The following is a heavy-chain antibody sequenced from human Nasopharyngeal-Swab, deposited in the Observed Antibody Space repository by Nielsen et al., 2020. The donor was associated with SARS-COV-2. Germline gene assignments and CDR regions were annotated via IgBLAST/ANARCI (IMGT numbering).Heavy chain of an antibody. CDR1: GFTFDDYA. D-gene: IGHD6-19*01. J-gene: IGHJ5*01. Sequence: SLKISCAASGFTFDDYAMHWVRQAPGKGLEWVSAISWNSGIIGYADSVKGRFTISRDNAKKSLYLQMNSLRAEDTAAYYCARASRGWSWGQGTLVTVSS. CDR2: ISWNSGII. CDR3: ARASRGWS. V-gene: IGHV3-9*01.